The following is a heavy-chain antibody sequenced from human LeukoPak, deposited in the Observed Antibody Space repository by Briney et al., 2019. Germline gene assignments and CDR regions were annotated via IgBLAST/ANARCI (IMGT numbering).Heavy chain of an antibody. CDR2: ISAYNGNT. Sequence: ASVKVSCKASGYTFTSYGISWARQAPGQGLEWMGWISAYNGNTNYAQKLQGRVTMTTDTSTSTAYMELRSLRSDDTAVYYCAREVWFGEKTTYYFDYWGQGTLVTVSS. CDR1: GYTFTSYG. J-gene: IGHJ4*02. V-gene: IGHV1-18*01. D-gene: IGHD3-10*01. CDR3: AREVWFGEKTTYYFDY.